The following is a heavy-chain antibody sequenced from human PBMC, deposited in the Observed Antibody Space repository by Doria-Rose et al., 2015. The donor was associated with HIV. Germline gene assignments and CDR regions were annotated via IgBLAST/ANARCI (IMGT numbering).Heavy chain of an antibody. D-gene: IGHD5-12*01. CDR3: TRGGYSGYDWDF. CDR2: IRYSGGTT. V-gene: IGHV3-48*02. Sequence: APGKGLEWISYIRYSGGTTYYADSVEGRFTISRDNAKNSLHLQMNSLRDEDTALYYCTRGGYSGYDWDFWGQGILVTVSS. J-gene: IGHJ4*02.